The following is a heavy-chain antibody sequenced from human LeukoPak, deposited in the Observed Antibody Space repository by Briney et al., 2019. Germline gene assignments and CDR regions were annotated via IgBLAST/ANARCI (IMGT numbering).Heavy chain of an antibody. CDR3: ARGYYGSGSPIYYYYGMDV. D-gene: IGHD3-10*01. V-gene: IGHV1-18*01. CDR2: ISAYNGNT. J-gene: IGHJ6*02. CDR1: GYTCTSYG. Sequence: GASVKVSCKASGYTCTSYGISWVRQATGQGLEWIGWISAYNGNTNYAQKLQGRVTMTTDTSTSTAYMELRSLRSDDTAVYYCARGYYGSGSPIYYYYGMDVWGQGTTVTVSS.